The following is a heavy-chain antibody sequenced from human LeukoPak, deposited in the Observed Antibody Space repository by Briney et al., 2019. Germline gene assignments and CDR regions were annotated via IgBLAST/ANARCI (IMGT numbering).Heavy chain of an antibody. D-gene: IGHD3-10*01. Sequence: SETLSLTCAVYGGSFSGYYWSWIRQPPGKGLEWIGEINHSGSTNYNPSLKSRVTMSVDTSKNQFSLKLSSVTAADTAVYYCAREFGELDFDYWGQGTLVTVSS. CDR3: AREFGELDFDY. V-gene: IGHV4-34*01. CDR2: INHSGST. J-gene: IGHJ4*02. CDR1: GGSFSGYY.